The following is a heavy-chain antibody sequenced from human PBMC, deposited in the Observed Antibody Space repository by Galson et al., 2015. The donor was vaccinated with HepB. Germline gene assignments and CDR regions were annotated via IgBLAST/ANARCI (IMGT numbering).Heavy chain of an antibody. D-gene: IGHD2-2*01. CDR2: ISAYNGDT. Sequence: SVKVSCKASGYTFTSYGISWVRQAPGQGLEWMGWISAYNGDTNYAQKVQGRVTLTTDTSTSTAYMELRSLRSDDAAVYYCARDIVVPAAMEPFDYWGQGTLVTVSS. CDR3: ARDIVVPAAMEPFDY. CDR1: GYTFTSYG. J-gene: IGHJ4*02. V-gene: IGHV1-18*01.